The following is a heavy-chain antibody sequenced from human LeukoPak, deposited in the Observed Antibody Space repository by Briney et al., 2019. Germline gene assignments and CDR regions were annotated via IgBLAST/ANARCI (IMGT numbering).Heavy chain of an antibody. CDR2: ISGSGGST. V-gene: IGHV3-23*01. J-gene: IGHJ4*02. D-gene: IGHD6-19*01. Sequence: PGGSLRLSCAASGFTFSSYAMSWVRQAPGKGLEWVSTISGSGGSTYYPDSVKGRFTISRDNSKNTLFLQMNSLRGEDTAVYYCAKGVYSSGWYFHYWGRGTLVTVSS. CDR1: GFTFSSYA. CDR3: AKGVYSSGWYFHY.